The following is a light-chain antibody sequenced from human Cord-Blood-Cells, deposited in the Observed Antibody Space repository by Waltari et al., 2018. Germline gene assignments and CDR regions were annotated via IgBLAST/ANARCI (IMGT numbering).Light chain of an antibody. CDR1: SSAVGSYNL. V-gene: IGLV2-23*01. J-gene: IGLJ1*01. Sequence: QSALTQPASVSGSPGQSITIPCTGTSSAVGSYNLVSWYQQPQGKAPNLMIYEGSKRPSGVSNRFSGSKAGNTASLTISGLQAEDEADYYCCSYAGSSTSLYVFGTGTKVTVL. CDR3: CSYAGSSTSLYV. CDR2: EGS.